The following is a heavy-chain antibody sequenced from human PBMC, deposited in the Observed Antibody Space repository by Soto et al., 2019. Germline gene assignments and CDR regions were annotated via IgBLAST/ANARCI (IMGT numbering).Heavy chain of an antibody. CDR3: VTCTSCAYYYGMDV. CDR1: GFTFRSYA. V-gene: IGHV3-23*01. CDR2: ISGSGGST. Sequence: PGGSMRLSCAASGFTFRSYAMSWVRQDTGKGLEWVSAISGSGGSTYYADSVKGRFTISRDNSKNTLYLQMNSLRAEDTAVYYCVTCTSCAYYYGMDVWGQGTTVTVSS. J-gene: IGHJ6*02. D-gene: IGHD2-2*01.